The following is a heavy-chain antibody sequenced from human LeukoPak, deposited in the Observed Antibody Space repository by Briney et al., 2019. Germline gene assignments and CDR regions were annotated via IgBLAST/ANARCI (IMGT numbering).Heavy chain of an antibody. V-gene: IGHV3-20*04. CDR2: INWNGGST. J-gene: IGHJ5*02. D-gene: IGHD3-22*01. CDR3: ARGDSRGYYYTSGFDP. Sequence: GGSLRLSCAASGFTFDDYGMSWVRQAPGKGLEWVSGINWNGGSTGYADSVKGRFTISRDNAKNSLYLQMNSLRAEDTAVYYCARGDSRGYYYTSGFDPWGQGTLVTVSS. CDR1: GFTFDDYG.